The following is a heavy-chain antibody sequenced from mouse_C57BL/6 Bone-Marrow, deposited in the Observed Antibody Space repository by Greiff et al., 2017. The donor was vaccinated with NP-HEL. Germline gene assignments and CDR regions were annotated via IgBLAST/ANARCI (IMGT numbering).Heavy chain of an antibody. CDR1: GYSITSGYY. V-gene: IGHV3-6*01. J-gene: IGHJ3*01. D-gene: IGHD2-3*01. CDR2: ISYDGSN. Sequence: ESGPGLVKPSQSLSLTCSVTGYSITSGYYWNWIRQFPGNKLEWMGYISYDGSNNYNPSLKNRISITRDTSKNQFFLKLNSVTTEDTATYYCARAYDGYYWFAYWGQGTLVTVSA. CDR3: ARAYDGYYWFAY.